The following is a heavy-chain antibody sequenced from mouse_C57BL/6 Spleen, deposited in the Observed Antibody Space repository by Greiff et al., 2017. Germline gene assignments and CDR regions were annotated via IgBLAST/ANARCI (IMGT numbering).Heavy chain of an antibody. V-gene: IGHV14-2*01. J-gene: IGHJ1*03. D-gene: IGHD2-5*01. CDR3: ADFSNVYWYFDV. CDR1: GFNIKDYY. Sequence: EVQVVESGAGLVKPGASVKLSCTASGFNIKDYYMHWVKPRTEPGLEWIGRIDPEDGDTKYAPKFQGKATITADTSSNTAYLQLSSLKSEDTAVYYCADFSNVYWYFDVWGTGTTVTVSS. CDR2: IDPEDGDT.